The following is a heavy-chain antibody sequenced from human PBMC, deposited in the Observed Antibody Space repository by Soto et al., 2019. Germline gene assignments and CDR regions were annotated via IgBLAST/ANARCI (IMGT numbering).Heavy chain of an antibody. CDR2: IYYSGTT. CDR1: GGSISSRSYY. V-gene: IGHV4-39*01. Sequence: QLQLQESGPGLEKPSETLSLTCSVSGGSISSRSYYWGWIRQPPGKGLEWIGSIYYSGTTYYNPSLKSRVTISVDTSKNHFSLKLSSVTAADTAVYYCARHERWGYYYWDYWGQGTLVTVSS. CDR3: ARHERWGYYYWDY. D-gene: IGHD3-22*01. J-gene: IGHJ4*02.